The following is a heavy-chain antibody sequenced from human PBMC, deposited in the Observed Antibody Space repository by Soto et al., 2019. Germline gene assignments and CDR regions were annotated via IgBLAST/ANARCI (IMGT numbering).Heavy chain of an antibody. J-gene: IGHJ3*02. V-gene: IGHV4-34*01. D-gene: IGHD2-15*01. CDR3: ARAGVVVAAIGYLNAFDI. CDR2: ITHSGNT. CDR1: GGSFSGYY. Sequence: QVQLQQWGAGLLKPSETLSLTCAVYGGSFSGYYWSWIRQPPGKGLEWIGEITHSGNTNYNPSLKSPVAISVDTSKNHFSRKLSSVTASDTAVYYCARAGVVVAAIGYLNAFDIWGQGTMVTVSS.